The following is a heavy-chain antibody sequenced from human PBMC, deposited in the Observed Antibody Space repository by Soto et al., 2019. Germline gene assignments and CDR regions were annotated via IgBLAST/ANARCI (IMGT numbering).Heavy chain of an antibody. CDR3: ARDSDYGEDYYYGLDV. D-gene: IGHD4-17*01. J-gene: IGHJ6*02. CDR2: VKQDGSEK. V-gene: IGHV3-7*01. CDR1: GFIFSNYW. Sequence: GGSLRLSCVASGFIFSNYWMSWVRQAPGKGLEWVANVKQDGSEKYYVDSVKGRFTISRDNAKNSLYLQMNSLRAEDTAVYHCARDSDYGEDYYYGLDVWGQGSTVTVSS.